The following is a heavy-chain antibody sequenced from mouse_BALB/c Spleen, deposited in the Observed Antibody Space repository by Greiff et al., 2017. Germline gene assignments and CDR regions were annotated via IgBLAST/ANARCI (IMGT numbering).Heavy chain of an antibody. V-gene: IGHV2-9*02. D-gene: IGHD2-10*02. Sequence: VMLVESGPGLVAPSQSLSITCTVSGFSLPSYGVHWVRQPPGKGLEWLGVIWAGGSTNYNSALMSRLSISKDNSKSQVFLKMNSLQTDDTAMYYCARDGYGNFPWFAYWGQGTLVTVSA. CDR1: GFSLPSYG. CDR2: IWAGGST. J-gene: IGHJ3*01. CDR3: ARDGYGNFPWFAY.